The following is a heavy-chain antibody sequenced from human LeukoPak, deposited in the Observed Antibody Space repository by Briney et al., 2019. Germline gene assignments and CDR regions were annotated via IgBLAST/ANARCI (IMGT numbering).Heavy chain of an antibody. Sequence: GASLKVSCKASVYTFTAHSIHWVRQAPGQGLEWMGWINPNSGGTNYAQKCQGRVTMTRDTSISTVYMELNGLRSDDTAMYYCVTSGALGQGTLVTVSS. CDR2: INPNSGGT. J-gene: IGHJ5*02. D-gene: IGHD2-8*02. CDR3: VTSGA. V-gene: IGHV1-2*02. CDR1: VYTFTAHS.